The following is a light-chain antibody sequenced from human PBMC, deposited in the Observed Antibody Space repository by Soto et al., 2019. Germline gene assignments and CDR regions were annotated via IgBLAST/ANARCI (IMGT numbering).Light chain of an antibody. V-gene: IGKV1-27*01. CDR1: QAVNNY. Sequence: DIQMTQSPYSLSASVGDRVTITCRASQAVNNYLAWYQQKPGKVPTLLIYAASTLQSGVPSRFSGSGSGTDFTLTISSLQPEDVATYYCQKFNAAPTFGGGTKVEI. CDR3: QKFNAAPT. J-gene: IGKJ4*01. CDR2: AAS.